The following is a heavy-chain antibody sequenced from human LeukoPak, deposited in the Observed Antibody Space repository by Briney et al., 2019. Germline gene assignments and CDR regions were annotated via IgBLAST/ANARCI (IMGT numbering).Heavy chain of an antibody. J-gene: IGHJ4*02. CDR1: GFTFSNYG. D-gene: IGHD3-10*01. CDR2: ISYDGSYE. Sequence: QPGGSLRLSCAASGFTFSNYGMPWVRQAPGKGLGWVALISYDGSYEYYADSVKGRFTISRDNSKNTLYLQMNRLTVEDTAVYYCGRGMRDYYGLDYWGQGILVTVSS. V-gene: IGHV3-30*03. CDR3: GRGMRDYYGLDY.